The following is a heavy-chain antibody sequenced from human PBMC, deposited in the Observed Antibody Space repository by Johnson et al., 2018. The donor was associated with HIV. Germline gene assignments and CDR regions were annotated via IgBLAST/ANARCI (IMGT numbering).Heavy chain of an antibody. V-gene: IGHV3-20*04. CDR2: INWNGGST. D-gene: IGHD6-6*01. CDR1: GFTFSIYA. J-gene: IGHJ3*02. Sequence: VQLVESGGGVVLPRGSPRLSCAASGFTFSIYAMHWVRQAPGEGRQWVSVINWNGGSTAYGVDVRGRLTIARDNAKNSLYLQMNSLSAEDTALYFCAGDVRGEQLVDQGDAFDIWGQGTMVTVSS. CDR3: AGDVRGEQLVDQGDAFDI.